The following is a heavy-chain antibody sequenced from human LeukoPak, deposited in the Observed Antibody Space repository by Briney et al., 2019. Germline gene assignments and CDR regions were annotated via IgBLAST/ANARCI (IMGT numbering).Heavy chain of an antibody. CDR1: GGTFSSYA. Sequence: GASVKVSCKASGGTFSSYAISWVRQAPGQGLEWMGGIIPILGTANYAQKFQGRVTITADKSTSTAYMELSSLRSEDTAVYYCARECPSCFSIAFDIWGQGTMVTVSS. V-gene: IGHV1-69*10. CDR2: IIPILGTA. D-gene: IGHD2-15*01. CDR3: ARECPSCFSIAFDI. J-gene: IGHJ3*02.